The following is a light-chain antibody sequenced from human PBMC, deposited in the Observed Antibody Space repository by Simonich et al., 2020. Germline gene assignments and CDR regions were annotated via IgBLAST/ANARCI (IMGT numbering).Light chain of an antibody. J-gene: IGKJ5*01. CDR2: EVS. CDR1: QSLLHSDGKTY. Sequence: DIVMTQTPLSLSVTPGQPASISCKSSQSLLHSDGKTYLYWYLQKPDQSPQFLIYEVSKRFSGVPDRFSGSGSGTDFTLKIIRVEAEDVGVYYCMQSIQLPITFGQGTRLEIK. CDR3: MQSIQLPIT. V-gene: IGKV2D-29*02.